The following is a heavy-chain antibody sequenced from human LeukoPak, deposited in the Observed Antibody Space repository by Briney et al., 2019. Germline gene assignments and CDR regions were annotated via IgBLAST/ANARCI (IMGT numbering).Heavy chain of an antibody. CDR1: GFTFSSYW. V-gene: IGHV3-7*01. CDR2: IKQDGSEK. J-gene: IGHJ6*03. Sequence: GGSLRLSCAASGFTFSSYWMSWVRQAPGKGLEWVANIKQDGSEKYYVDSVKGRFTISRDNSKNTLYLQMNSLRAEDTAVYYCARDAHSSSWYFDYYYMDVWGKGTTVTVSS. CDR3: ARDAHSSSWYFDYYYMDV. D-gene: IGHD6-13*01.